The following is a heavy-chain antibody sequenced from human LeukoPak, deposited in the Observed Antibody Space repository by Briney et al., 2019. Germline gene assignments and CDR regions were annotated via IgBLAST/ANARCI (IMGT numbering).Heavy chain of an antibody. CDR2: IWYDGSNK. Sequence: GGSLRLSCAASGFTFSKYVMHWVRQAPGKGLEWVAVIWYDGSNKYYADSVKGRFTISRDNSKNTLYLQMNSLRAEDTAVYYCARGLPFDYWGQGTLVTVSS. J-gene: IGHJ4*02. CDR1: GFTFSKYV. D-gene: IGHD3-16*01. CDR3: ARGLPFDY. V-gene: IGHV3-33*08.